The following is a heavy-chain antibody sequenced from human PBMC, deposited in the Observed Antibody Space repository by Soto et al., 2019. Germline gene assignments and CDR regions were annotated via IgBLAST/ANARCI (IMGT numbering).Heavy chain of an antibody. V-gene: IGHV3-74*01. D-gene: IGHD4-17*01. CDR1: GFTFSGDG. Sequence: GVSLRLSCIDSGFTFSGDGRHSVRQAPGKGLDWGSRIDPYDTGISYADSVKGRFTISSDNAKSTLYLQMNSLRPEDTAVYYCTRETFGDRDYWGQGTLVNVFS. CDR3: TRETFGDRDY. J-gene: IGHJ4*02. CDR2: IDPYDTGI.